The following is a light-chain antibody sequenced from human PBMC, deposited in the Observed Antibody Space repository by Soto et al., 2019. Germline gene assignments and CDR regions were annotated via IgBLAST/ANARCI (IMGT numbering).Light chain of an antibody. Sequence: QSVLTQPASVSGSPGQSITISCTGTSSDVGGYNYVSWYQQHPGKAPKLMIYDVSNRPSGVSNRFSGSKSGNTASLTISGFQAEDEADYYFSSYTSSSPRVFVTGTKVTVL. CDR3: SSYTSSSPRV. J-gene: IGLJ1*01. CDR2: DVS. CDR1: SSDVGGYNY. V-gene: IGLV2-14*01.